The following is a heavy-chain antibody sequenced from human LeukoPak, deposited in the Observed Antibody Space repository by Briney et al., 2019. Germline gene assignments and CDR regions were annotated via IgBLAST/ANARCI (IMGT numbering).Heavy chain of an antibody. V-gene: IGHV4-61*02. Sequence: PSQTLSLTCTVSGGSISSGRYYWSWIRQPAGKGLEWIGRIYTSGSTNYNPSLKSRVTISVDTSKNQFSLKLSSVTAADTAVYYCAASVAAAGRGYWGQGTLVTVSS. CDR2: IYTSGST. D-gene: IGHD6-13*01. CDR3: AASVAAAGRGY. CDR1: GGSISSGRYY. J-gene: IGHJ4*02.